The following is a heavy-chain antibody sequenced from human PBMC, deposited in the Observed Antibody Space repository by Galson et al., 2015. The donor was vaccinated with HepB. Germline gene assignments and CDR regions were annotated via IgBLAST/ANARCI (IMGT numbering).Heavy chain of an antibody. V-gene: IGHV1-58*01. CDR2: IVVGSGNT. J-gene: IGHJ6*02. D-gene: IGHD4-17*01. Sequence: SCKASGFTFTSSAVQWVRQARGQRLEWIGWIVVGSGNTNYAQKFQERVTITRDMYTSTAYMELSSLRSEDTAVYYCAADGAVTSNYYCYGMDVWGQGTTVTVSS. CDR3: AADGAVTSNYYCYGMDV. CDR1: GFTFTSSA.